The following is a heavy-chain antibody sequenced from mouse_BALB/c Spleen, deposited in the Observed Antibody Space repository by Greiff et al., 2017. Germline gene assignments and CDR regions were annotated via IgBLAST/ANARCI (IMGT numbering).Heavy chain of an antibody. Sequence: LQQPGSELVRHGASVKLSCKASGYTFTSYWMHWVKQRPGQGLEWIGNIYPGSGSTNYDEKFKSKATLTVDTSSSTAYMQLSSLTSEDSAVYYWTSIRITTATSAMDYWGQGTSVTVSA. V-gene: IGHV1S22*01. CDR3: TSIRITTATSAMDY. J-gene: IGHJ4*01. D-gene: IGHD1-2*01. CDR2: IYPGSGST. CDR1: GYTFTSYW.